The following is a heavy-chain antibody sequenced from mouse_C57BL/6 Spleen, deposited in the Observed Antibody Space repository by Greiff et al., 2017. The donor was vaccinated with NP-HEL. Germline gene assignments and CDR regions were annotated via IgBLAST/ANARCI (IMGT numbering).Heavy chain of an antibody. J-gene: IGHJ2*01. CDR2: IYPGDGDT. CDR3: ARGITTVVEDY. D-gene: IGHD1-1*01. Sequence: QVQLQQSGPELVKPGASVKISCKASGYAFSSSWMNWVKQRPGKGLEWIGRIYPGDGDTNYNGKFKGKATLTADKSSSTAYMQLSSLTSEDSAVYFCARGITTVVEDYWGQGTTLTVSS. V-gene: IGHV1-82*01. CDR1: GYAFSSSW.